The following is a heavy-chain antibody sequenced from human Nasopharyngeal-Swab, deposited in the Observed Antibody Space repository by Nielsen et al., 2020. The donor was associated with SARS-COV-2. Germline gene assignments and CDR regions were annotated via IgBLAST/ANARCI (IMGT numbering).Heavy chain of an antibody. CDR2: ISSSDSTT. CDR3: ARADSSGWFFSD. J-gene: IGHJ4*02. V-gene: IGHV3-48*03. D-gene: IGHD6-19*01. Sequence: WIRQPPGKGLEWVSYISSSDSTTYYADSVKGRFTISRDNAKNSLYLQMNSLRVEDTGVYYWARADSSGWFFSDWGRGTLVTVSS.